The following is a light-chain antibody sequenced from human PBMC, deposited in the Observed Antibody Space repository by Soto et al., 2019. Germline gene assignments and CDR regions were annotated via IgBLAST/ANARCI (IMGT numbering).Light chain of an antibody. CDR3: GAWDGSLTGGV. J-gene: IGLJ2*01. V-gene: IGLV1-51*02. CDR1: SSNIGSYS. Sequence: QSVLTQPPSVSAAPGQKVTISGSGSSSNIGSYSVSWYQQLPGTAPKLLIYESYERPSGIPDRFSGSKSGTSATLGITGLQTGDEADYYCGAWDGSLTGGVFGGGTKLTVL. CDR2: ESY.